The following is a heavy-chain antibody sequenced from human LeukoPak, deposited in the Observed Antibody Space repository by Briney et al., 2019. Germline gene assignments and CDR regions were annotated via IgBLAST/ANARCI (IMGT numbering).Heavy chain of an antibody. CDR3: ARLAYLDY. V-gene: IGHV3-48*03. J-gene: IGHJ4*02. D-gene: IGHD3-3*02. CDR1: GFTFSNYE. Sequence: AGGSLRLSCAASGFTFSNYEMNWVRQALGKGPEWISYISTSVSTTYYADSVKGRFTISRDNAKNSLYLQMNSLRVEDSAVYYCARLAYLDYWGQGTLVTVSS. CDR2: ISTSVSTT.